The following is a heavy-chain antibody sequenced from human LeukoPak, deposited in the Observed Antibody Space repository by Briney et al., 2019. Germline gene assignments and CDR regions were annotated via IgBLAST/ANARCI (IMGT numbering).Heavy chain of an antibody. V-gene: IGHV3-23*01. CDR1: GFTFSGSA. CDR2: VSGSGDYT. CDR3: ARDPRPRRWLGFLH. Sequence: GGSLRLSCAASGFTFSGSAMSWVRQAPGKGLEWVSAVSGSGDYTYYADSVKGRFTISSDNSKSTLYLQMNSLRVEDTAIYYCARDPRPRRWLGFLHWGQGTLVTVSS. D-gene: IGHD6-19*01. J-gene: IGHJ1*01.